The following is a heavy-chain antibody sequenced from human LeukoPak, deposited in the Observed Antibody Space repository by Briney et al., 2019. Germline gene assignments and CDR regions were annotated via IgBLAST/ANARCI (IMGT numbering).Heavy chain of an antibody. D-gene: IGHD5-24*01. CDR3: ARDGRDGYNDY. Sequence: GGSLRLSCAASGFTVSSNYMSWVRQAPGKGLEWVSVIYSGGSTYYADSVKGRFTISRDNSKDTLYLQMNSLRAEDTAVYYCARDGRDGYNDYWGQGTLVTVSS. CDR1: GFTVSSNY. V-gene: IGHV3-53*01. CDR2: IYSGGST. J-gene: IGHJ4*02.